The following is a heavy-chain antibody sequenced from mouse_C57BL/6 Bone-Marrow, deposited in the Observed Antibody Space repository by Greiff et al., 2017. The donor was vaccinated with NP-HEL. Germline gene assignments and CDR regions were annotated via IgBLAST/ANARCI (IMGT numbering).Heavy chain of an antibody. J-gene: IGHJ1*03. CDR1: GFNIKDYY. V-gene: IGHV14-2*01. Sequence: VQLQQSGAELVKPGASVKLSCTASGFNIKDYYMHWVKQRTEQGLEWVGRIDPEDGETKYAPKFQGKATITADPSSNTAYLQLSSLTSEDTAVDYCARYYGSSWYFDDWGTGTTVTVSA. CDR2: IDPEDGET. D-gene: IGHD1-1*01. CDR3: ARYYGSSWYFDD.